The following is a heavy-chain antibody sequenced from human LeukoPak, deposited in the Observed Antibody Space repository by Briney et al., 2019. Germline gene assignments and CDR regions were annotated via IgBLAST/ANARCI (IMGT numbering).Heavy chain of an antibody. CDR2: INHSGST. V-gene: IGHV4-34*01. CDR1: GGSFSGYY. CDR3: ARAVYGSGSPPPYYYYGMDV. D-gene: IGHD3-10*01. J-gene: IGHJ6*02. Sequence: SETLSLTCAVYGGSFSGYYWSWIRQPPGGGLEWIGEINHSGSTNYNPSLKSRVTISVDTTKNQFSLKLSSVTAADTAVYYCARAVYGSGSPPPYYYYGMDVWGQGTTVTVPS.